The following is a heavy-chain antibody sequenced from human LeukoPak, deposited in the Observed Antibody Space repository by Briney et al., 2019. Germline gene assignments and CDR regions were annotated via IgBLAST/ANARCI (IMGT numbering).Heavy chain of an antibody. CDR2: INSDGSST. D-gene: IGHD3-3*01. Sequence: QAGGSLRLSCAASGFTFSSYWMSWVRQAPGKGLVWVSRINSDGSSTSYADSVRGRFTISRDNAKNTLYLQMNSLRAEDTAVYYCARAYYDFWSGYRPYYYYYMDVWGKGTTVTVSS. J-gene: IGHJ6*03. CDR3: ARAYYDFWSGYRPYYYYYMDV. CDR1: GFTFSSYW. V-gene: IGHV3-74*01.